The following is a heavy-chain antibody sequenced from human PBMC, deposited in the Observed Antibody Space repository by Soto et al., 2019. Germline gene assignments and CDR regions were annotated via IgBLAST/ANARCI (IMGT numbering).Heavy chain of an antibody. CDR3: AKFRGPSYSYYYMDV. J-gene: IGHJ6*03. Sequence: VQLLESGGGLVQPGGSLRLSCAASGFTFGTYAMNWLRQAPGRGLECVSFISGSGRTTYYAESVKGRFTVSRDNSKSTMYLQMNSLRAEDTALYYCAKFRGPSYSYYYMDVWGKGTKVTVSS. D-gene: IGHD2-21*01. CDR1: GFTFGTYA. CDR2: ISGSGRTT. V-gene: IGHV3-23*01.